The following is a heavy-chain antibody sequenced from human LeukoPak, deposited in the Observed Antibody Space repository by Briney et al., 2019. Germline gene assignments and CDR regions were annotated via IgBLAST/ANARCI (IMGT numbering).Heavy chain of an antibody. Sequence: KPGGSLRLSCAASGFTFSAYSMNWVRQAPGEGLEWGSSIGAAGSHIYYADSMKGRFTISRDNAKSSLFLQMNSLRAEDTGIYYCVRVGSGATRADTLDLWGQGTMVTVSS. CDR2: IGAAGSHI. V-gene: IGHV3-21*01. CDR3: VRVGSGATRADTLDL. CDR1: GFTFSAYS. J-gene: IGHJ3*01. D-gene: IGHD6-19*01.